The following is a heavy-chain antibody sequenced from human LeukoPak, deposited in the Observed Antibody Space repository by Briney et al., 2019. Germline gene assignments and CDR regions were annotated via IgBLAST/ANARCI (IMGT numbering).Heavy chain of an antibody. CDR1: GGSISSSSYY. Sequence: SSETLSLTCTVSGGSISSSSYYWGWIRQPPGKGLEWIGSIYYSGSTYYNPSLKSRVTISVDTSKNQFSLKLSSVTAADTAVYYCARGKDQINYDFWSGYYEHNGPLYYFDYWGQGTLVTVSS. V-gene: IGHV4-39*07. CDR3: ARGKDQINYDFWSGYYEHNGPLYYFDY. CDR2: IYYSGST. D-gene: IGHD3-3*01. J-gene: IGHJ4*02.